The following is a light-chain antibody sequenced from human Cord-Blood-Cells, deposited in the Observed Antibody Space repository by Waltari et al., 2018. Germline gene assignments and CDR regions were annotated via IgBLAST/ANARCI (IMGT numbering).Light chain of an antibody. CDR3: CSYAGSYTLV. CDR1: SSDVGGYNY. CDR2: DVS. Sequence: QSALTQSRSVSGSPGQSVTLSCPGTSSDVGGYNYVPWYQQHTGKAPKLMIYDVSKRPSGVPDRFSGSKSGNTASLTISGLQAEDEADYYCCSYAGSYTLVFGGGTKLTVL. V-gene: IGLV2-11*01. J-gene: IGLJ2*01.